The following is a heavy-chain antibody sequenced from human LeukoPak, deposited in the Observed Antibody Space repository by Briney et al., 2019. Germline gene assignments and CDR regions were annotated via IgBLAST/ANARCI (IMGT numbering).Heavy chain of an antibody. J-gene: IGHJ4*02. CDR3: ASNWGGDEYYFDY. Sequence: SGTQSLPCGVSGDSISNSHSLSWVRQPPRKGLEWSDVICHGESTNFNLSHKSRVAISVDRSNNQFSLRLTSVTAADTDVYYCASNWGGDEYYFDYWGQGSLVTVSS. D-gene: IGHD7-27*01. CDR2: ICHGEST. CDR1: GDSISNSHS. V-gene: IGHV4-4*02.